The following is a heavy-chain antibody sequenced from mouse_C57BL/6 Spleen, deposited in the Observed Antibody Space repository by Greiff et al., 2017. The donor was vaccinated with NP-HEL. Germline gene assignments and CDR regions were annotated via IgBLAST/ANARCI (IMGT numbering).Heavy chain of an antibody. Sequence: QVQLQQPGAELVKPGASVKMSCKASGYTFTSYWITWVKQRPGQGLEWIGDIYPGSGSTNYNEKFKSKATLTVDTSSSTAYMQLSSLTSEDSAVYYGARGGWDSSGFYFDYWGQGTTLTVSS. J-gene: IGHJ2*01. CDR3: ARGGWDSSGFYFDY. CDR1: GYTFTSYW. CDR2: IYPGSGST. V-gene: IGHV1-55*01. D-gene: IGHD3-2*02.